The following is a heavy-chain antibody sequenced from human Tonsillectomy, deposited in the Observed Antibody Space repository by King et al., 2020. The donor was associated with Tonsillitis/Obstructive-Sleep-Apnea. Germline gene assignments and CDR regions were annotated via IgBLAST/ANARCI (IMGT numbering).Heavy chain of an antibody. Sequence: QLVQYGAEVKKPGESLRISCKGSGYSFTSYWITWVRQMPGKGLEWMGRIDPSDSYTNYSPSFQGHVTISADKSISTAYLQWSSLKASDTAMYYCARGPTSSGWAQGDNYWGQGTLVTVSS. V-gene: IGHV5-10-1*01. CDR1: GYSFTSYW. D-gene: IGHD3-22*01. CDR3: ARGPTSSGWAQGDNY. CDR2: IDPSDSYT. J-gene: IGHJ4*02.